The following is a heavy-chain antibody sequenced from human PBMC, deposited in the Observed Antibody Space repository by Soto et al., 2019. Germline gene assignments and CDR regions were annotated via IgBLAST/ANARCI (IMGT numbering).Heavy chain of an antibody. CDR2: IHNSGTT. CDR1: GGSITNDDYY. D-gene: IGHD6-19*01. CDR3: ARQKQWLSPFDD. J-gene: IGHJ4*02. Sequence: QVQLQESGPGLVKPSQTLSLTCTVSGGSITNDDYYWNWIRQLPGKGLEWIGYIHNSGTTDYNPSLQSRVTISVTTSKSQFSLQLSSVTAADTAVYFCARQKQWLSPFDDWGQGTLVTVSS. V-gene: IGHV4-31*03.